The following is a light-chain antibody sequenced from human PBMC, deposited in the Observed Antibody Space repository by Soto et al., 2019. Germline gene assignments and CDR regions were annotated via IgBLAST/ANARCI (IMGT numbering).Light chain of an antibody. CDR2: DVS. CDR3: QQYNNWPFS. Sequence: IVMTQSPASLSVSPGERATLSCGAVQGVTTNFAWYQQKSCQSPRLLIYDVSIRATGVPARFSATGSETDFTLTISGLQSEDSAVYFCQQYNNWPFSFGQGTRLEI. CDR1: QGVTTN. J-gene: IGKJ5*01. V-gene: IGKV3-15*01.